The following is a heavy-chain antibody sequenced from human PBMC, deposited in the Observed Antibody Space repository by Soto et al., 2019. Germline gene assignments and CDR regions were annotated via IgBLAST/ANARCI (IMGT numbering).Heavy chain of an antibody. V-gene: IGHV1-18*01. CDR3: ARDRRLGGHYDIFSY. D-gene: IGHD3-9*01. J-gene: IGHJ4*02. CDR1: GYTFTSYG. CDR2: ISAYNGNT. Sequence: QVPLVQSGAEVKKPGASVKVSCKASGYTFTSYGISWVRQAPGQGLEWMGWISAYNGNTNYAQKLQGRVTMTTDTSTSTAYMELRSLRSDDTAVYYCARDRRLGGHYDIFSYWGQGTLVTVSS.